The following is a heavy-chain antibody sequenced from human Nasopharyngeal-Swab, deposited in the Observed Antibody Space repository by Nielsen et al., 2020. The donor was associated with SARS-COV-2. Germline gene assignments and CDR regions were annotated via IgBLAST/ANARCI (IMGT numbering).Heavy chain of an antibody. V-gene: IGHV3-23*01. D-gene: IGHD1-26*01. CDR3: AKTGVNWELQHYFDY. Sequence: GESLKISCAASGFAVSSNYMSWVRQAPGKGLEWVSAISGSGGSTYYADSVKGRFTISRDNSKNTLYLQMNSLRAEDTAVYYCAKTGVNWELQHYFDYWGQGTLVTVSS. CDR2: ISGSGGST. CDR1: GFAVSSNY. J-gene: IGHJ4*02.